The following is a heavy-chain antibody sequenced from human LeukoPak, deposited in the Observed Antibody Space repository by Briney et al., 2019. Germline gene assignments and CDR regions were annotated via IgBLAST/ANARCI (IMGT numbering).Heavy chain of an antibody. V-gene: IGHV1-2*02. CDR3: ARGVPYSYDRRGFVRGLNY. J-gene: IGHJ4*02. CDR2: INPNSGGT. Sequence: ASLTVSFTASGYTFTVYYMHWVRQAPGQGLEWMGWINPNSGGTNYTQKFQGRVTMTRNTSITTAYMELSSLRSDDTAVYYCARGVPYSYDRRGFVRGLNYWGQGTLVTVSS. CDR1: GYTFTVYY. D-gene: IGHD3-22*01.